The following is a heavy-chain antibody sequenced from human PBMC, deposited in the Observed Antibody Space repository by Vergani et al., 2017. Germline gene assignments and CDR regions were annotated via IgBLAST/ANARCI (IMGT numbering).Heavy chain of an antibody. J-gene: IGHJ4*02. CDR3: ARGPSSAYYFDY. V-gene: IGHV3-30-3*01. D-gene: IGHD3-22*01. CDR2: ISYDGSNK. CDR1: GFTFSSYA. Sequence: QVQLVESGGGVVPPGRSLRLSCAASGFTFSSYAMHWVRQAPGKGLEWVAVISYDGSNKYYADSVKGRFTISRDNSKNTLYLQMNSLRAEDTAVYYCARGPSSAYYFDYWGQGTLVTVSS.